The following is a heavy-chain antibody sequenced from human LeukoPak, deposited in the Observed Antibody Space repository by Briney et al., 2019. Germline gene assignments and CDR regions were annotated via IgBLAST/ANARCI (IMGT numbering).Heavy chain of an antibody. CDR2: IWYDGSNK. D-gene: IGHD6-13*01. CDR3: AKAAGTGAFDP. V-gene: IGHV3-33*06. CDR1: GFTFSTYG. Sequence: GGSLRLSCAASGFTFSTYGMHWVRQAPGKGLEWVALIWYDGSNKDYADSVTGRSTISRDNSKNTLYLQMNSLRAEDTAVYYCAKAAGTGAFDPWGQGTLVTVSS. J-gene: IGHJ5*02.